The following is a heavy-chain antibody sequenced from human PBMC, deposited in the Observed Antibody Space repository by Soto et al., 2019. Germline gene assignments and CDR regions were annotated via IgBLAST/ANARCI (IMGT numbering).Heavy chain of an antibody. J-gene: IGHJ6*02. D-gene: IGHD3-10*01. CDR1: GVTFSTYG. CDR2: ISYDGYLK. V-gene: IGHV3-30*18. CDR3: AKDFKVSGSHYGTLNYYYGMDV. Sequence: PGGSLRLSCTASGVTFSTYGMQWVRQAPGKGLEWVAVISYDGYLKYYVDAVKGRFTVARDNSKNTLFLEMNSLRVEDTAVYFCAKDFKVSGSHYGTLNYYYGMDVWGQGTTVPVPS.